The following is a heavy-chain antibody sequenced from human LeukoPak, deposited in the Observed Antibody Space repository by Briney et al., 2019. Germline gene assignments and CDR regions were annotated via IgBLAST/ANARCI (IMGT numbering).Heavy chain of an antibody. CDR1: GLNFNGYA. D-gene: IGHD6-19*01. Sequence: GGSLRLSCEGSGLNFNGYAIRWVRQAPGKGLDWVAVTGGSDDNTHYADSVKGRFTISRDNSANRLFLQMHSLRPDDSARYYCTRDLMTGFSSGWYFAYWGQGTLVTVSS. J-gene: IGHJ4*02. V-gene: IGHV3-23*01. CDR2: TGGSDDNT. CDR3: TRDLMTGFSSGWYFAY.